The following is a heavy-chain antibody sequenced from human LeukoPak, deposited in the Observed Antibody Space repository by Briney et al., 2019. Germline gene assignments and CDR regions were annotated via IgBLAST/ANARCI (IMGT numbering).Heavy chain of an antibody. CDR2: IRYDGSNK. V-gene: IGHV3-30*02. CDR1: GFTFSSYG. J-gene: IGHJ4*02. Sequence: GGSLRLSCAASGFTFSSYGMHWVRQAPGKGLEWVAFIRYDGSNKYYADSVKGRFTISRDNSKNTLYLQMNSLRVEDTAVYYCANHPSGYYYDHFDYWGQGTLVTVSS. D-gene: IGHD3-22*01. CDR3: ANHPSGYYYDHFDY.